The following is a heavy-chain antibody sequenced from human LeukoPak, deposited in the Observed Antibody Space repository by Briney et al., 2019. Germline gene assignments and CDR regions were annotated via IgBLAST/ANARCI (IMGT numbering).Heavy chain of an antibody. V-gene: IGHV5-51*01. CDR1: GYSFTSYW. D-gene: IGHD2-15*01. J-gene: IGHJ4*02. Sequence: GESLKISCKGSGYSFTSYWIGWVRQMPGKGLEWMGIIYPGDSDTRYSPSFQGQVTISADKSISTAYLQWSSLKASDTAMYYCARASHLLGYCSGGSCYDHPDYWSQETLVTVSS. CDR3: ARASHLLGYCSGGSCYDHPDY. CDR2: IYPGDSDT.